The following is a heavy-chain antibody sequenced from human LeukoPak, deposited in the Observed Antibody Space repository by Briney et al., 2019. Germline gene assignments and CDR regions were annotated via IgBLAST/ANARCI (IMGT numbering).Heavy chain of an antibody. Sequence: GESLKISSKASGYSFLTYWIGWVRQMPGKGLDWMGIIYPGDSNTRYSPSFQGQVTISADKSISTAYLHWSSLKASGTAMYYCARIHPLAAVGNWYFDLWGRGTLVTVSS. V-gene: IGHV5-51*01. CDR1: GYSFLTYW. CDR3: ARIHPLAAVGNWYFDL. J-gene: IGHJ2*01. D-gene: IGHD6-13*01. CDR2: IYPGDSNT.